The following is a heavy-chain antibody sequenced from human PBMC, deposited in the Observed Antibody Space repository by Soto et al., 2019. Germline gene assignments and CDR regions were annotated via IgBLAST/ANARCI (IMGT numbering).Heavy chain of an antibody. CDR3: ARHNVYAMDV. Sequence: GASLKISCEVSGYIFSNYWIGWVRQMPGKGLEWMAIVFPGNSDTIYSPSFRGQVTISADKSINTAYLQWNSLQASDTAIYYCARHNVYAMDVWGQGTTVTVSS. CDR2: VFPGNSDT. J-gene: IGHJ6*02. V-gene: IGHV5-51*01. CDR1: GYIFSNYW.